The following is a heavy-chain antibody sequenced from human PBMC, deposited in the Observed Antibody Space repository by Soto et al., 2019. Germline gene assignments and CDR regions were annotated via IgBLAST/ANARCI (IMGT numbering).Heavy chain of an antibody. CDR1: GFSLSTSGVG. J-gene: IGHJ4*02. D-gene: IGHD3-3*01. CDR2: IYWNDDK. CDR3: AHSRETPLDFWSGYYTGPSDQYYFDY. Sequence: SGPTLVKPTQTLTLTCTFSGFSLSTSGVGVGWIRQPPGKALEWLALIYWNDDKRYSPSLKSRLTITKDTSKNQVVLTMTNMDPVDTATYYCAHSRETPLDFWSGYYTGPSDQYYFDYWGQGTLVTVSS. V-gene: IGHV2-5*01.